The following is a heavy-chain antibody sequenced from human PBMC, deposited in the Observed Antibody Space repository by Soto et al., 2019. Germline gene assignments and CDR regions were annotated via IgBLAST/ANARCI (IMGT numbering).Heavy chain of an antibody. CDR3: ARGAPPYDPSGRRPFDV. Sequence: QVQLVQSGPEVRKPGASVKLSCRASGYTLTDKYMYWVRQAPGQGLEWLGIITPRDGDTTHAQNLRGRLTMTRNPSTTTVYMELSSLKPEETAVYYCARGAPPYDPSGRRPFDVWGQGTMVTVSS. D-gene: IGHD3-22*01. J-gene: IGHJ3*01. V-gene: IGHV1-46*01. CDR2: ITPRDGDT. CDR1: GYTLTDKY.